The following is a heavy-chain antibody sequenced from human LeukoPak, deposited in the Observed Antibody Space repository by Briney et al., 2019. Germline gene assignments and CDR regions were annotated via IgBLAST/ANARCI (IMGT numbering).Heavy chain of an antibody. V-gene: IGHV3-7*03. CDR2: IKQDGSEK. Sequence: AGGSLRLSCAASGFTFSDYAMHWVRQAPGKGLEWVANIKQDGSEKNYVDSVKGRFTISRDNAKNSLYLQMNSLRAEDTAVYYCARDQPFGSYWGQGTLVTVSS. CDR1: GFTFSDYA. J-gene: IGHJ4*02. D-gene: IGHD3-10*01. CDR3: ARDQPFGSY.